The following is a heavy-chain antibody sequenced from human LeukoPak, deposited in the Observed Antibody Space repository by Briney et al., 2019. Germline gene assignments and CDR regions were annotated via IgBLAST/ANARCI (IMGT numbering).Heavy chain of an antibody. CDR2: INPSGGST. J-gene: IGHJ4*02. Sequence: ASVKVSCKASGYTFTNYYMHWVRQASGQGLEWMGIINPSGGSTNYAQKFQGRVTMTRDTSTSTVYMEPSSLRFEDTAVYYCGRDQGYSGYDSPDYWGQGTLVTVSS. CDR3: GRDQGYSGYDSPDY. CDR1: GYTFTNYY. D-gene: IGHD5-12*01. V-gene: IGHV1-46*01.